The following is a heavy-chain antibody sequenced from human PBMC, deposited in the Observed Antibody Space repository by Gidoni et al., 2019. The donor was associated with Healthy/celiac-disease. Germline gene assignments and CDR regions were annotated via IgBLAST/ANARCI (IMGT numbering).Heavy chain of an antibody. CDR1: GYTFDDYA. CDR2: ISWNSGSI. V-gene: IGHV3-9*01. Sequence: EVQLVESGGGLVQPGRSLRLSCAASGYTFDDYAMHWVRQAPGKGLEWVSGISWNSGSIGYADSVKGRFTISRDNAKNSLYLQMNSLRAEDTALYYCAKERLTTVTPNYFDYWGQGTLVTVSS. D-gene: IGHD4-17*01. CDR3: AKERLTTVTPNYFDY. J-gene: IGHJ4*02.